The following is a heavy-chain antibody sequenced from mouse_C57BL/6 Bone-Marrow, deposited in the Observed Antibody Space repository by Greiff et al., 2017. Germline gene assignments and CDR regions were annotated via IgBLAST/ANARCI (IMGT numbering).Heavy chain of an antibody. D-gene: IGHD1-2*01. J-gene: IGHJ3*01. V-gene: IGHV5-17*01. CDR3: ARHYYGFAY. CDR1: GFTFSDYG. CDR2: ISSGSSTI. Sequence: EVQLVESGGGLVKPGGSLKLSCAASGFTFSDYGMHWVRQAPEKGLEWVAYISSGSSTIYYADTVKGRFTISRDNAKNTLFLQMTSLRSEDTAMYYCARHYYGFAYWGQGTLVTVSA.